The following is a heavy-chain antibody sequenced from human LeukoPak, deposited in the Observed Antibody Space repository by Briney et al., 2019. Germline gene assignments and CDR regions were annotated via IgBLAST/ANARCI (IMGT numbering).Heavy chain of an antibody. CDR2: IVVGSGNT. J-gene: IGHJ2*01. D-gene: IGHD1-26*01. V-gene: IGHV1-58*01. Sequence: PSVTVSCKASGFTFTSSAVQWVRQARGQRLEWIAWIVVGSGNTNYPQKFQERVTLTRDMSTSTAYMELSSLRSEDTAVYYCAAFSGSYSASYWYFDLWGRGTLVTVSS. CDR3: AAFSGSYSASYWYFDL. CDR1: GFTFTSSA.